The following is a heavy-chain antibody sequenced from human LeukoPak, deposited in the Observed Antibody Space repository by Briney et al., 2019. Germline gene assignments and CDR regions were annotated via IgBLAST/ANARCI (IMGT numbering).Heavy chain of an antibody. J-gene: IGHJ4*02. Sequence: ASVKVSCKASGYTFTSYAMHWVRQAPGQRLEWMGWINAGNGNTKYSQKFQGRVTITRDTSASTAYMELSSLRSEDTAVYYCARAVSAQQLPTYYFDYWGQGTLVTVSS. CDR1: GYTFTSYA. D-gene: IGHD6-13*01. CDR2: INAGNGNT. CDR3: ARAVSAQQLPTYYFDY. V-gene: IGHV1-3*01.